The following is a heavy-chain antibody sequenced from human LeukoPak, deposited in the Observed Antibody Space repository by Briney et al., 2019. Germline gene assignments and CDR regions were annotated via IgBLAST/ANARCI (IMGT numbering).Heavy chain of an antibody. J-gene: IGHJ1*01. V-gene: IGHV1-8*01. Sequence: ASVKVSCKASGYTFTSYDINWVRQAPGQGLEWMGWMNPNSGNTGYAQKFQGRVSMTRDTSTGTAYMELSSLTSEDTAVYYCARGGGSSWTQRGYFQYWGQGTLVTVSS. CDR3: ARGGGSSWTQRGYFQY. CDR2: MNPNSGNT. CDR1: GYTFTSYD. D-gene: IGHD6-13*01.